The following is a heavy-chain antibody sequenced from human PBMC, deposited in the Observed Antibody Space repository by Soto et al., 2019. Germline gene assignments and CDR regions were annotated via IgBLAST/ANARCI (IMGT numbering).Heavy chain of an antibody. J-gene: IGHJ5*02. D-gene: IGHD2-15*01. Sequence: QVQLVQSGAEVKKPGASVKVSCKTSGYTFTTYGVSWVRQAPGQGLEWMGWISPYNGNTNYAQRLQVRVTLTTDTSTKTPYMELMSLRSDDTALYYCAREDGYCSGGSCHSGGWLEPWGQGTLVTVSS. CDR3: AREDGYCSGGSCHSGGWLEP. CDR2: ISPYNGNT. V-gene: IGHV1-18*01. CDR1: GYTFTTYG.